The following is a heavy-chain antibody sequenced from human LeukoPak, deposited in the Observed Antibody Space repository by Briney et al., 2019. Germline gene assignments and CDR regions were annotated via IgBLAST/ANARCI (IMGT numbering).Heavy chain of an antibody. CDR2: MNPNSGNT. CDR3: ARDGDPRTH. J-gene: IGHJ1*01. Sequence: ASVKVSCKASGYTFTSYDINWVRQATGQGLEWMGWMNPNSGNTGYAQKFQGRVTITADKSTSTAYMELSSLRSEDTAVYYCARDGDPRTHWGQGTLVTVSS. V-gene: IGHV1-8*01. D-gene: IGHD4-17*01. CDR1: GYTFTSYD.